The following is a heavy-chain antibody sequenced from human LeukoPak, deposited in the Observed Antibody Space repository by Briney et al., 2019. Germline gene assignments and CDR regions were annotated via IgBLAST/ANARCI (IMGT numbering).Heavy chain of an antibody. Sequence: ASVKVSCKASGYTFTGYYMHWVRQAPGQGLEWMGWINPNSGGTNYAQKFQGRVTMTRDTSISTAYMELSRLRSDDTAVYYCARGRDIVVVPAARFDPWGQGTPVTVSS. CDR2: INPNSGGT. CDR3: ARGRDIVVVPAARFDP. V-gene: IGHV1-2*02. D-gene: IGHD2-2*01. CDR1: GYTFTGYY. J-gene: IGHJ5*02.